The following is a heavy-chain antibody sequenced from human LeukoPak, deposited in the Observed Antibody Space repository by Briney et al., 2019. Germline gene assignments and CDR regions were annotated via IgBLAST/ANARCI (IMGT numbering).Heavy chain of an antibody. CDR2: IYTSGST. V-gene: IGHV4-61*02. Sequence: PSQTLSLTCTVSGGSISSGSYYWSWIRQPAGKGLEWIGRIYTSGSTNYNPSLKSRVTISVDTSKNQFSLKLSSVTAADTAVYYCAREGSPGLWFDPWGQGTLVTVS. D-gene: IGHD2-15*01. CDR3: AREGSPGLWFDP. CDR1: GGSISSGSYY. J-gene: IGHJ5*02.